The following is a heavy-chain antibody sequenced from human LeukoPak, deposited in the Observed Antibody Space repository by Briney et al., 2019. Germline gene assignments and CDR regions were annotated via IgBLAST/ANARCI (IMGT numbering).Heavy chain of an antibody. CDR2: INHSGST. CDR1: GFTFSSYS. CDR3: ARALWFGELLGVVDY. J-gene: IGHJ4*02. V-gene: IGHV4-34*01. Sequence: GSLRLSCAASGFTFSSYSMNWVRQAPGKGLEWIGEINHSGSTNYNPSLKSRVTISVDTSKNQFSLKLSSVTAADTAVYYCARALWFGELLGVVDYWGQGTLVTVSS. D-gene: IGHD3-10*01.